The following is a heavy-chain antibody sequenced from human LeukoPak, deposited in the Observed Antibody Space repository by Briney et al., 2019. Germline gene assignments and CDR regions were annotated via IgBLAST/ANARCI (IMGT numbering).Heavy chain of an antibody. CDR1: GGTFSSYA. V-gene: IGHV1-69*13. Sequence: SVKVSCKASGGTFSSYAISWVRQAPGQGLEWMGGIIPIFGTANYAQKFQGRVTITADESTSTAYMELSSLRSEDTAVYYCARDRPPRDAFDIWGQETMVTVSS. J-gene: IGHJ3*02. CDR2: IIPIFGTA. CDR3: ARDRPPRDAFDI.